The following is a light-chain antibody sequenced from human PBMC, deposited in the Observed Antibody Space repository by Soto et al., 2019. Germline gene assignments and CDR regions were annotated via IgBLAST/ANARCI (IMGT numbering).Light chain of an antibody. Sequence: DIQMTQSPSSLSASVGDRVTITCQASQDVSNYLNWYQQKLGKAPKLLIYDASNLETGVPSRFSGSGSGTYFSFTISSLQPEDSAIYHCQQYNKWPLTFGGGTKVDIK. CDR3: QQYNKWPLT. J-gene: IGKJ4*01. CDR2: DAS. V-gene: IGKV1-33*01. CDR1: QDVSNY.